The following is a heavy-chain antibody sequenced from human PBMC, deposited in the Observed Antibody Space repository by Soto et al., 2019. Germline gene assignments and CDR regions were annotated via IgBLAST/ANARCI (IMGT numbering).Heavy chain of an antibody. CDR2: ISSSGSTI. Sequence: GGSLRLSCAASGFTFISYEMNWGRQAPGKGLEWVSYISSSGSTIYYADSVKGRFTISRDNAKNSLYLQMNSLRAEDTAVYYCARGNDFWSGYYFDYWGQGTLVTVSS. J-gene: IGHJ4*02. CDR3: ARGNDFWSGYYFDY. D-gene: IGHD3-3*01. V-gene: IGHV3-48*03. CDR1: GFTFISYE.